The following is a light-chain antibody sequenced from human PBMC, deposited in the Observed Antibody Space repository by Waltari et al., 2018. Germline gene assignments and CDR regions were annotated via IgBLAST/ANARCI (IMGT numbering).Light chain of an antibody. V-gene: IGLV1-44*01. Sequence: QSVLTQPPSASGTPGQRVTISCSGSSSNIGSNTVNWYQQLPGTAPNLLISSNNQRPSGFPDRFSGSKSGTSASLAISGLQSEDEADYYCAAWDDSLNGWVFGGGTKLTVL. CDR1: SSNIGSNT. CDR2: SNN. J-gene: IGLJ3*02. CDR3: AAWDDSLNGWV.